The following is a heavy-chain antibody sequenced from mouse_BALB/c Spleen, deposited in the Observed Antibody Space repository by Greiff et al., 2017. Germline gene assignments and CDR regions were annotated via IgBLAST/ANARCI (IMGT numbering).Heavy chain of an antibody. CDR2: INPSTGYT. V-gene: IGHV1-7*01. CDR3: ARDYYDHYAMDY. CDR1: GYTFTSYW. Sequence: VQLQQSGAELVKPGASVKMSCKASGYTFTSYWMHWVKQRPGQGLEWIGYINPSTGYTEYNQKFKDKATLTADKSSSTAYMQLSSLTSEDSAVYYCARDYYDHYAMDYWGQGTSVTVSS. J-gene: IGHJ4*01. D-gene: IGHD2-4*01.